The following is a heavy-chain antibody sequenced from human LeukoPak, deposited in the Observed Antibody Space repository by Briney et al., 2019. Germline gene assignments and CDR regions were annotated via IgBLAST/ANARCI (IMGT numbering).Heavy chain of an antibody. V-gene: IGHV3-64*01. CDR1: GFTFSSYA. J-gene: IGHJ5*02. Sequence: PGGSLRLSCAASGFTFSSYAMHWVRQAPGKGLEYVSAISSNGGSTYYANSVKGRFTISRDNSKNTLYLQMGSLRAEDMAVYYCASSHCSSTSCQWSWSDPWGQGTVVTVSS. CDR2: ISSNGGST. CDR3: ASSHCSSTSCQWSWSDP. D-gene: IGHD2-2*01.